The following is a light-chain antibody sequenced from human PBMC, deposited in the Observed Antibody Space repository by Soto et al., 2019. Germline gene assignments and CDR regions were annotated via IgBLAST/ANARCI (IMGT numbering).Light chain of an antibody. CDR2: KAS. CDR3: QQYSRNPLT. Sequence: DIQMTQSPSTLSASVGDRVTITFRASQSVNSGLAWYQQKPGEVPKLLIYKASNLESGVPSRFSGSGSGTEFTLTISSLQPDDFVTYYCQQYSRNPLTFGGGTKVEI. CDR1: QSVNSG. V-gene: IGKV1-5*03. J-gene: IGKJ4*01.